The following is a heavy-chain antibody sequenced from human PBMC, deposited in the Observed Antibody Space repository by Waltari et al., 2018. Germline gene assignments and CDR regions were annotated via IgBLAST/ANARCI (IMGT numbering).Heavy chain of an antibody. Sequence: EVQLVEAGGGLVQPGGSLKLSCTASGFTFSNFEMTWVRLAPGKGLEWISYISSGGSTIYYADSVKGRFTISRDNAKNSLYLQMNSLRAEDTAVYYCARGVTSYYYGSGNWFDPWGQGTLVTVSS. J-gene: IGHJ5*02. CDR2: ISSGGSTI. D-gene: IGHD3-10*01. CDR1: GFTFSNFE. CDR3: ARGVTSYYYGSGNWFDP. V-gene: IGHV3-48*03.